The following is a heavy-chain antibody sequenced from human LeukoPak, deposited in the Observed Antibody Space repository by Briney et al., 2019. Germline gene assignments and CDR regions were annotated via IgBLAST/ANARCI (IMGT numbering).Heavy chain of an antibody. J-gene: IGHJ4*02. CDR1: GFTVSSNY. V-gene: IGHV3-53*01. D-gene: IGHD2-15*01. CDR2: LYSAGFT. CDR3: ARELPFED. Sequence: QSGGSLRLSCAASGFTVSSNYMAWVRPPPAKGLEWVSILYSAGFTYYADSVKGQFTISRDNYKNMVYLQMHSLRAEDTAVYYCARELPFEDWGQGSLVTVSS.